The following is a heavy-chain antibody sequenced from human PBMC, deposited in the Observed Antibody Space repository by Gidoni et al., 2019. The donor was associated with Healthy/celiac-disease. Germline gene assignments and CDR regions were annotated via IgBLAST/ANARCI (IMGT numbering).Heavy chain of an antibody. J-gene: IGHJ3*02. Sequence: QVPLQESGPGLVKPSGTLSLTCAVSGGSISSSNWWSWVRQPPGKGLEWIGEIYHSGSTNYNPSLKSRVTIAVDKSKNQFSRKLSSVTAADTAVYYCAFRGQLVRHDALDIWGQGTMVTVSS. V-gene: IGHV4-4*02. CDR3: AFRGQLVRHDALDI. D-gene: IGHD6-13*01. CDR1: GGSISSSNW. CDR2: IYHSGST.